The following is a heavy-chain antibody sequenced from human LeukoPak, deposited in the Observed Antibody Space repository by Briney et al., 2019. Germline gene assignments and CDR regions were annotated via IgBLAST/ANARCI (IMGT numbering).Heavy chain of an antibody. V-gene: IGHV4-34*01. CDR3: ARGRGYSYSY. D-gene: IGHD5-18*01. J-gene: IGHJ4*02. Sequence: SETLSLTCAVYGGSFSGYYWSWIRQPPGKGLEWIGEINHSGSTNYNPSLKSRVTISVDTSKNQFSLRLSSVTAADTAVYYCARGRGYSYSYWGQGTLVTVSS. CDR1: GGSFSGYY. CDR2: INHSGST.